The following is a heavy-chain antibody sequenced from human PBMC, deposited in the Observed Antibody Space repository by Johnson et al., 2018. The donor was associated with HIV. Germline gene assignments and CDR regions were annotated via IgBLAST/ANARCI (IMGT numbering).Heavy chain of an antibody. CDR2: ISYDGGDT. CDR1: GFTFSSYA. V-gene: IGHV3-30-3*01. D-gene: IGHD5-18*01. CDR3: PRETNSAMAGDAFDI. J-gene: IGHJ3*02. Sequence: QMHLVESGGGVVLPGGSLRLSCAASGFTFSSYAMHWVRQAPGKGLEWLAIISYDGGDTWYADSVKGRFTISRDNAKNTLYLQMNSLRAEDTAVYYCPRETNSAMAGDAFDIWGQGTMVTVSS.